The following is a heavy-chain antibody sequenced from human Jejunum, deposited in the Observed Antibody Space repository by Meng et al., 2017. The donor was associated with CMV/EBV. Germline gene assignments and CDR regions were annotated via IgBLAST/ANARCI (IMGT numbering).Heavy chain of an antibody. CDR2: INVADTTA. CDR3: AKDRNFITLGATVES. CDR1: GFTFISYE. Sequence: GFTFISYEMMWVRHVPGKGLEWVAFINVADTTAYYADSVKGRFIISRDNSKNTLYLQMNSLRVDDTAVYYCAKDRNFITLGATVESWGQGTLVTVSS. V-gene: IGHV3-48*03. D-gene: IGHD1-26*01. J-gene: IGHJ4*02.